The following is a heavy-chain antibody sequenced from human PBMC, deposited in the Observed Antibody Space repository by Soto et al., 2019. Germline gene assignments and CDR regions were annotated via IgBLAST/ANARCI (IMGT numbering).Heavy chain of an antibody. D-gene: IGHD1-1*01. CDR2: INHSGST. J-gene: IGHJ4*02. CDR3: EREDGKTLGPFDY. V-gene: IGHV4-34*01. CDR1: GGSFSGYY. Sequence: SETLSLTCAVYGGSFSGYYWSWIRQPPGKGLEWIGEINHSGSTNYNPSLKSRVTISVDTSKNQFSLKLSSVTAADTAVYYCEREDGKTLGPFDYWGQGTLVTVSS.